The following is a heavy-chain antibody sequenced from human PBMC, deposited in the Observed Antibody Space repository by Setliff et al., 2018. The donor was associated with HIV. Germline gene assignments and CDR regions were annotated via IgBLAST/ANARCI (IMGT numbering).Heavy chain of an antibody. Sequence: SETLSLTCNVSGGSISSGSYYWNWIRQPAGKGLEWIGRIYASGNTNYNPSLKGRVTISIDTSKNQFSLRLTSVTAADTAVYYCSRYYFSSASRNFYQFMDVWGKGTTVTVSS. CDR3: SRYYFSSASRNFYQFMDV. D-gene: IGHD3-10*01. V-gene: IGHV4-61*02. CDR2: IYASGNT. J-gene: IGHJ6*03. CDR1: GGSISSGSYY.